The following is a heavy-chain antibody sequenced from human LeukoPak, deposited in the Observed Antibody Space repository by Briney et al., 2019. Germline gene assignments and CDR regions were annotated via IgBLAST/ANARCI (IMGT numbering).Heavy chain of an antibody. Sequence: GGSLRLSCVASGFSFSINAMIWVRQAPGKGLEWVSGISGIGDTLFYSDPVKGRFTISRDNSKNTVYLQMNSLRVEDSAVYYCAKKNGGGWPTIFFDYWGEGILVTVSS. CDR2: ISGIGDTL. CDR3: AKKNGGGWPTIFFDY. J-gene: IGHJ4*02. D-gene: IGHD6-19*01. V-gene: IGHV3-23*01. CDR1: GFSFSINA.